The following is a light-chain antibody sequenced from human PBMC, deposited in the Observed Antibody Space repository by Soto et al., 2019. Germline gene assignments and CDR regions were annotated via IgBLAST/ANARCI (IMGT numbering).Light chain of an antibody. CDR3: SSYAGINNLI. CDR1: SSDVGFYNY. V-gene: IGLV2-8*01. CDR2: EVN. Sequence: QSALTQPPSASGSPGQSVTISCTGTSSDVGFYNYVSWFQQHPGKAPKLIIYEVNKRPSGVPDRFSCSKSGNTASLTVSGLQAEDEADYYCSSYAGINNLIFGGGTKVTVL. J-gene: IGLJ2*01.